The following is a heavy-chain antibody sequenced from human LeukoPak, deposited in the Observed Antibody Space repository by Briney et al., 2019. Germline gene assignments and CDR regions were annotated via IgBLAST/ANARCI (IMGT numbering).Heavy chain of an antibody. CDR2: INHSGST. CDR3: ARGPGGLRFDH. D-gene: IGHD3-16*01. Sequence: SETLSLTCAVYGGSFSGYYWSWIRQPPGKGLEWIGEINHSGSTNYNPSLKSRVTISVDTSKNQFSLKLSSVTAADTAVYYCARGPGGLRFDHWGQGTLVTVSS. CDR1: GGSFSGYY. J-gene: IGHJ4*02. V-gene: IGHV4-34*01.